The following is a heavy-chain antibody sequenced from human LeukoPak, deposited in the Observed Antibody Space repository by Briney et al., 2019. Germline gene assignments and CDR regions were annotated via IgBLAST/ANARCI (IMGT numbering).Heavy chain of an antibody. Sequence: GGSLRLSCTVSEFIFSKSGMHWVRRAPGKGLEWVAIISNDGSRKYYAHSVEGRFTISRDNSKNTLYLQMDSLRAEDTAVYYCARDRAWNYFDYWGQGTLVTVSS. CDR2: ISNDGSRK. CDR1: EFIFSKSG. D-gene: IGHD3-3*01. J-gene: IGHJ4*02. V-gene: IGHV3-30*03. CDR3: ARDRAWNYFDY.